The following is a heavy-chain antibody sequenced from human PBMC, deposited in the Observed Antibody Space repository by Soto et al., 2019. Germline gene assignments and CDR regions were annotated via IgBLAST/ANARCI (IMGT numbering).Heavy chain of an antibody. J-gene: IGHJ5*02. D-gene: IGHD3-22*01. CDR3: VRWDSSGYYGLTPPNWFDP. V-gene: IGHV5-51*01. Sequence: PGESLKISCKGSGYRFTSFWIGWVRRMPGEALEWMGVIYPDDSDTRYSPSFQGQVTISADKSISTAYLQWSSLRASDTAMYYCVRWDSSGYYGLTPPNWFDPWGQGTLVTVSS. CDR1: GYRFTSFW. CDR2: IYPDDSDT.